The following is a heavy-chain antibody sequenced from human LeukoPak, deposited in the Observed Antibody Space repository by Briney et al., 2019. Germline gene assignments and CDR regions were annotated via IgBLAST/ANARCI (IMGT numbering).Heavy chain of an antibody. CDR2: IYYSGST. V-gene: IGHV4-39*01. J-gene: IGHJ4*02. CDR3: ARVGVVIYYFDY. D-gene: IGHD3-3*01. CDR1: GGSISSSSYY. Sequence: SETLSLTCTVSGGSISSSSYYWGWIRQPPGKGLEWIGSIYYSGSTYYNPSLKSRVTISVDTSKNQFSLKLSSVTAADTAVYYCARVGVVIYYFDYWGQGTLVTVSS.